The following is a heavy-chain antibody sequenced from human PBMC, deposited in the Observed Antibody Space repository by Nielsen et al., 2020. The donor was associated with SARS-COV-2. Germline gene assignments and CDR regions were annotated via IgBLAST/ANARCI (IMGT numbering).Heavy chain of an antibody. CDR3: ARDYFGDYLDGFDI. J-gene: IGHJ3*02. V-gene: IGHV4-59*01. D-gene: IGHD4-17*01. CDR2: VDDSGST. CDR1: GGSISRYY. Sequence: SEPLSLTCTASGGSISRYYWTWIRQSPGKGLEWIGYVDDSGSTNYSPSLKSRVIISIDSSKNQFSLKLSSVTAADTALYFCARDYFGDYLDGFDIWGQGTMVTVSS.